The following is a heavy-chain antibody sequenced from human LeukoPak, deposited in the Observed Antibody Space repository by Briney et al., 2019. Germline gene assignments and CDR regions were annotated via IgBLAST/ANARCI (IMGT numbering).Heavy chain of an antibody. J-gene: IGHJ6*02. Sequence: SETLSLTCTVSGGSISSSSYYWGWIRQPPGKGLEWIGSIYYSGSTNYNPSLKSRVTISVDTSKNQFSLKLSSVTAADTAVYYCARRSSWAYYHYYYGMDVWGQGTTVTVSS. CDR2: IYYSGST. CDR1: GGSISSSSYY. V-gene: IGHV4-39*07. D-gene: IGHD6-13*01. CDR3: ARRSSWAYYHYYYGMDV.